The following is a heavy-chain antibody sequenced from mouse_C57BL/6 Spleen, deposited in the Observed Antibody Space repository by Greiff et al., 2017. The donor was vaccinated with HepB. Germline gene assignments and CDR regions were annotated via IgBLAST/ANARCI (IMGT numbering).Heavy chain of an antibody. J-gene: IGHJ3*01. CDR1: GYTFTSYW. Sequence: VQLQQPGAELVKPGASVKLSCKASGYTFTSYWMHWVKQRPGRGLGWIGRIDPNSGGTKYNEKFKSKATLTVDKPSSTAYMQLSSLTSEDSAVYYCARMDYYGSSYWFAYWGQGTLVTVSA. CDR2: IDPNSGGT. CDR3: ARMDYYGSSYWFAY. D-gene: IGHD1-1*01. V-gene: IGHV1-72*01.